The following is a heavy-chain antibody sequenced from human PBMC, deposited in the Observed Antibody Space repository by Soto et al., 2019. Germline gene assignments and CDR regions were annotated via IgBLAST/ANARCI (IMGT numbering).Heavy chain of an antibody. CDR3: VVRGSSVVI. Sequence: GRSLTLSCSASGFSLIGHAVHWVLQAPGKGLKYLSGLSSNGRTTYYTDSVKGRFTISRDNSKNTLYLQMRSLRAEDTAVYYWVVRGSSVVIWGQGTRVTVAS. V-gene: IGHV3-64D*08. CDR1: GFSLIGHA. D-gene: IGHD3-10*01. CDR2: LSSNGRTT. J-gene: IGHJ3*02.